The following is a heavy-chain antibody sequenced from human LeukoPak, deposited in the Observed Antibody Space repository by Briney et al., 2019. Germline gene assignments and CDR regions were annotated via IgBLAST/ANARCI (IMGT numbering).Heavy chain of an antibody. CDR1: GGSVTSGAYY. V-gene: IGHV4-61*08. J-gene: IGHJ4*02. D-gene: IGHD2-15*01. CDR2: IYYSGGT. Sequence: SETLSLTCTVSGGSVTSGAYYWSWIRQPPGTGLEWVGYIYYSGGTYYNPSLKSRVTISLDTSKNQFSLKLSSVTTADTAVYYCARRTPTAGLFDFWGQGALVTVSS. CDR3: ARRTPTAGLFDF.